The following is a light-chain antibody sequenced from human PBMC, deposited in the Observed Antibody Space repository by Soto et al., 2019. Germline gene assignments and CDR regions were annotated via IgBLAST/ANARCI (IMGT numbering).Light chain of an antibody. CDR2: GAS. Sequence: EIVLTQSPGTLSLSPGERATLSCRASQSVSSSYLAWYQQKPGQAPRLLIYGASSRATGIPDRFSCSGSGTDFTLTISRLEPEDVAVYYCQQYGRSPLTFGGGTKLEIK. V-gene: IGKV3-20*01. CDR1: QSVSSSY. J-gene: IGKJ4*01. CDR3: QQYGRSPLT.